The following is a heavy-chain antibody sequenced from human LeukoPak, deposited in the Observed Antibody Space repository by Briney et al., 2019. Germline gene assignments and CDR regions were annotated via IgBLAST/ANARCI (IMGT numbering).Heavy chain of an antibody. CDR1: GFTFSSYA. CDR3: AKDGDSGYDYDRPEYFDY. Sequence: PGGSLGLSCAASGFTFSSYAMSWVRQAPGKGLEWVSAISGSGGSTYYADSVKGRFTISRDNSKNTLYLQMNSLRAEDTAVYYCAKDGDSGYDYDRPEYFDYWGQGTLVTVSS. V-gene: IGHV3-23*01. D-gene: IGHD5-12*01. J-gene: IGHJ4*02. CDR2: ISGSGGST.